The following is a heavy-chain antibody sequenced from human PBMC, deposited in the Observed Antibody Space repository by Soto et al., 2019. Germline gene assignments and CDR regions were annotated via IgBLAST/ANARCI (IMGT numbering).Heavy chain of an antibody. D-gene: IGHD6-25*01. V-gene: IGHV4-59*01. CDR2: IYYSGSDSGST. CDR1: GGSINTYY. Sequence: QVQLQESGPGLVKPSETLSLTCTVSGGSINTYYWSRIRQPPGKGLEWIGYIYYSGSDSGSTNYIPSLKSRVTISVDTSKNQFSLRLTSVTAADTAVYFCTRGGGDFWGQGTLVTVSS. J-gene: IGHJ4*02. CDR3: TRGGGDF.